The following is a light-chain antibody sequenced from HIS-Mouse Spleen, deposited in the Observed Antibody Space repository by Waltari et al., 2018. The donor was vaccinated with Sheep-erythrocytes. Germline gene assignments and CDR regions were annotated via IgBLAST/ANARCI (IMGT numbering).Light chain of an antibody. CDR1: SSDVGGYNY. Sequence: QSALTQPRSVSGSPGQSVTISCTGTSSDVGGYNYVSWYPQHPGKAPKLMIYDVSKRPSGGPDRFSGSKSGNTASLTISGLQAEDEADYYCCSYAGSYTLVFGGGTKLTVL. CDR3: CSYAGSYTLV. CDR2: DVS. V-gene: IGLV2-11*01. J-gene: IGLJ2*01.